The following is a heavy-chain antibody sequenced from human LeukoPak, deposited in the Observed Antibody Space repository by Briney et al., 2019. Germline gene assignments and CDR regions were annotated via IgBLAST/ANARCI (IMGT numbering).Heavy chain of an antibody. CDR2: VYYSGST. J-gene: IGHJ3*02. CDR1: GGSISSYY. CDR3: ARVDSGSYNDAFDI. Sequence: SSETLSLTCTVSGGSISSYYWSWIRQPPGKGLEWIGYVYYSGSTNYNPSLKSRVTISVETSKNQFSLKLSSVTAADTAVYYCARVDSGSYNDAFDIWGQGTMVTVSS. D-gene: IGHD1-26*01. V-gene: IGHV4-59*01.